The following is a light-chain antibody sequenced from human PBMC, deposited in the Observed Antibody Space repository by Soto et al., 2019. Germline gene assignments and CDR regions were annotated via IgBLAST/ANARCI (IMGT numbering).Light chain of an antibody. J-gene: IGKJ1*01. CDR1: QGISSY. CDR2: AAS. V-gene: IGKV1-8*01. Sequence: AIRMTQSPSSLSASTGDRVAITCRASQGISSYLAWYQQKPGKAPKLLIYAASTLQSGVPSRFSGSGSGTDFTLTISCLQPEDFATYYCQQYYSYSWTFGQGTKVDIK. CDR3: QQYYSYSWT.